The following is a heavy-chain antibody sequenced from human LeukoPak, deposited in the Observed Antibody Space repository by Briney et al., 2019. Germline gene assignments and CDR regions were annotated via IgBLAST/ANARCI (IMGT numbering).Heavy chain of an antibody. CDR3: ARVTGYYYYYYYMDV. D-gene: IGHD3-9*01. CDR1: GGSFSGYY. CDR2: IYYSGST. V-gene: IGHV4-34*01. J-gene: IGHJ6*03. Sequence: SETLSLTCAVYGGSFSGYYWSWIRQPPGKGLEWIGSIYYSGSTYYNPSLKSRVTISVDTSKNQFSLKLSSVTAADTAVSYCARVTGYYYYYYYMDVWGKGTTVTISS.